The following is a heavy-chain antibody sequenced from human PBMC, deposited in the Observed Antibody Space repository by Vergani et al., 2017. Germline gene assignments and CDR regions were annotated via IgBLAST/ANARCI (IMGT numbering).Heavy chain of an antibody. CDR3: AIAQDYDGSGSPVPHHYGMDV. Sequence: QVQLVQSGAEVKKPGSSVKVSCKASGGTFSSYAISWVRQAPGQGLEWMGRIIPIFGTANYAQKFQGRVTITADESTSTAYMELSSLRSEDTAVYYCAIAQDYDGSGSPVPHHYGMDVWGQGTTVTVSS. CDR2: IIPIFGTA. D-gene: IGHD3-10*01. J-gene: IGHJ6*02. CDR1: GGTFSSYA. V-gene: IGHV1-69*13.